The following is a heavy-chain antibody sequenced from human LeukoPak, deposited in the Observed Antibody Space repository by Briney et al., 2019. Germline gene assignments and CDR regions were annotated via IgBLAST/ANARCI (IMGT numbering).Heavy chain of an antibody. V-gene: IGHV3-48*01. J-gene: IGHJ4*02. CDR3: ARADYYYDSSGYKYYFDY. CDR1: GFTFSRYS. Sequence: PGGSLRLSCAASGFTFSRYSMNWVRQAPGKGLEWLSYISSSSSTIYYADSVKGRFTISRDNAKNSLYLQVNNLRAEDTAVYYCARADYYYDSSGYKYYFDYWGRGTLVTVSS. CDR2: ISSSSSTI. D-gene: IGHD3-22*01.